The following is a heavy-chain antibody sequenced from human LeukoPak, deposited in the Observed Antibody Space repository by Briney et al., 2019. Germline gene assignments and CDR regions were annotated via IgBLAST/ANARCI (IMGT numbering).Heavy chain of an antibody. J-gene: IGHJ6*03. CDR2: ISAYNGNT. D-gene: IGHD2-2*01. CDR3: ARDRWGDLLLDYYYYYYMDV. CDR1: GYTFTSYG. Sequence: GASVKVSCKASGYTFTSYGISWVRQAPGQGLEWMGWISAYNGNTNYAQKLQGRVTMTTDTSTSTAYMELRSLRSDDTVVHYCARDRWGDLLLDYYYYYYMDVWGKGTTVTVPS. V-gene: IGHV1-18*01.